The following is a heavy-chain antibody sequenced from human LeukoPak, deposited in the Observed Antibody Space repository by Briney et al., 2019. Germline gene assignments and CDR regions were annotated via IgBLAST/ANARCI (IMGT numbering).Heavy chain of an antibody. CDR3: ARNYYDTKKPWD. J-gene: IGHJ4*02. D-gene: IGHD3-22*01. Sequence: SETLSLTCTVSGGSISSSSYYWGWIRQPPGKGLEWIGNIFYSGSTYYSPSLRSRVTISLDTSRNQFSLKLSSVTAADTAVYFCARNYYDTKKPWDWGQGTLVTVSS. V-gene: IGHV4-39*07. CDR2: IFYSGST. CDR1: GGSISSSSYY.